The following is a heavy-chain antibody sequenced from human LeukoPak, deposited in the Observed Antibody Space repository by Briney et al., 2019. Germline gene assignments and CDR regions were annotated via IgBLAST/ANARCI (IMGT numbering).Heavy chain of an antibody. CDR1: GVSVDGDY. CDR2: IYTSGST. V-gene: IGHV4-4*07. D-gene: IGHD3-16*02. Sequence: SETLSLTCTVSGVSVDGDYWSWTRQPAGKGLEWIGRIYTSGSTNYNPSLKSRVTMSVDTSKNQFSLKLSSVTAADTAVYYCAREGVWGSYRYWGQGTLVTVSS. J-gene: IGHJ4*02. CDR3: AREGVWGSYRY.